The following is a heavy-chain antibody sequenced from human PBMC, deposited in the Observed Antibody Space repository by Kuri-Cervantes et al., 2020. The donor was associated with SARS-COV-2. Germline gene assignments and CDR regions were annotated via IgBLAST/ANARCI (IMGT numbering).Heavy chain of an antibody. CDR3: AKDLGAIFGVVHDAFDI. V-gene: IGHV4-39*02. CDR2: IYYSGST. CDR1: GGSISSSSYY. Sequence: SETLSLTCTVSGGSISSSSYYWGWICQPPGKGLEWIGSIYYSGSTYYNPSLKSRVTISVDTSKNQFSLKLSSVTAADTAVYYCAKDLGAIFGVVHDAFDIWGQGTMVTVSS. J-gene: IGHJ3*02. D-gene: IGHD3-3*01.